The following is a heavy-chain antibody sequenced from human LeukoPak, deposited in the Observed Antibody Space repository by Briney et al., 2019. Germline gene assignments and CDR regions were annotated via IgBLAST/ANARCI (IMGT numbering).Heavy chain of an antibody. CDR3: ARDAPGNTALDY. J-gene: IGHJ4*02. Sequence: GGSLRLSCAASGFTFISYWMHWVRQAPGKGLVWVSRINGYGSSTDFADSVKGRFTISRGNAKNTLYLQMNSLRAEDTAVYYCARDAPGNTALDYWGQGTLVTVSS. V-gene: IGHV3-74*01. CDR1: GFTFISYW. CDR2: INGYGSST. D-gene: IGHD5-18*01.